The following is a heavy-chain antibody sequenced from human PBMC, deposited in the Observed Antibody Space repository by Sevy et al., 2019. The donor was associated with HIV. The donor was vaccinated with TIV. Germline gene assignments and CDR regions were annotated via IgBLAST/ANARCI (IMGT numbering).Heavy chain of an antibody. CDR1: GFTFSSYA. J-gene: IGHJ6*02. D-gene: IGHD2-15*01. CDR2: ISYDGSNK. Sequence: GGSLRLSCAASGFTFSSYAMHWVRQAPGKGLEWVAVISYDGSNKYYADSVKGRFTISRDNSKNTLYLQMNSLRAEDTAVYYCARVGYCSGGSCYDIGYHYGMDVWGQGTTVTVSS. CDR3: ARVGYCSGGSCYDIGYHYGMDV. V-gene: IGHV3-30-3*01.